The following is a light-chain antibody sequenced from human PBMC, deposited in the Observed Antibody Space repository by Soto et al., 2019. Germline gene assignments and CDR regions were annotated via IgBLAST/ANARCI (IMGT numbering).Light chain of an antibody. V-gene: IGLV1-44*01. CDR2: SNN. CDR3: AACDDSLV. Sequence: QSVLTQPPSASGTPGQRVTISCSGSSSNIGSNTVNWYQQLPGTAPKLLIYSNNQRPSGVRDRFSGSKSGTSASLAISGLQSEDEADYYCAACDDSLVFGGGTKVTVL. CDR1: SSNIGSNT. J-gene: IGLJ2*01.